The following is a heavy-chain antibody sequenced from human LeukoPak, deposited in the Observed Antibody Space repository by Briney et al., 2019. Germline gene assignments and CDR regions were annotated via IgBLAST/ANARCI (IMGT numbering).Heavy chain of an antibody. CDR3: ARDYVQSHWFDP. Sequence: PPETLSLTCTVSGGSVSTGGYYWTWIRQHPGKGLEWIGYIDFSGSTYNNPSLKSRVSISIDTSKNQFSLRLYSVTAADTAVYYCARDYVQSHWFDPWGQGTLVTVSS. CDR2: IDFSGST. V-gene: IGHV4-31*03. CDR1: GGSVSTGGYY. J-gene: IGHJ5*02. D-gene: IGHD3-16*01.